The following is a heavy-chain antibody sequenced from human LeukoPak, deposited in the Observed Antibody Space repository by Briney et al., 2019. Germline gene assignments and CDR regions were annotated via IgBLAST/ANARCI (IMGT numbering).Heavy chain of an antibody. Sequence: GASVKVSCKASGYIFTGHYNHWVRQAPGQGLEWMGWINPNSGGTNYAQKFQGRVTMTRDTSISTAYMELSRLRSDDTAVYYCARLHGSGSYKGFDPWGQGTLVTVSS. CDR1: GYIFTGHY. CDR2: INPNSGGT. V-gene: IGHV1-2*02. CDR3: ARLHGSGSYKGFDP. J-gene: IGHJ5*02. D-gene: IGHD3-10*01.